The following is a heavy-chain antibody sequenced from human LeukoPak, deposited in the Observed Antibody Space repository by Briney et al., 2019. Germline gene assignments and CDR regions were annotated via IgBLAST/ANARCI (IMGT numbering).Heavy chain of an antibody. V-gene: IGHV1-2*02. J-gene: IGHJ6*03. D-gene: IGHD3-10*01. CDR2: INPNSGGT. CDR1: GYTFTGYY. CDR3: ARGKRLWFGELFAYYYYYMDV. Sequence: ASVKVSCKASGYTFTGYYMHWVRQAPGQGLEWMGWINPNSGGTNYAQKLQGRVTMTTDTSTSTAYMELRSLRSDDTAVYYCARGKRLWFGELFAYYYYYMDVWGKGTTVTISS.